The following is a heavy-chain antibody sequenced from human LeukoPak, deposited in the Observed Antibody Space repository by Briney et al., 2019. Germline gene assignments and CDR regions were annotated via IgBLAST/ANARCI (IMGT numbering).Heavy chain of an antibody. CDR2: ISSSSSTI. CDR3: ARGAACFDY. Sequence: GGSLRLSCAASGFSFSPYSMNWVRQAPGKGLEWVSYISSSSSTIYYADSVKGRFTISRDNAKNTLYLQMNSLRAEDTAVYYCARGAACFDYWGQGTLVTVSS. CDR1: GFSFSPYS. V-gene: IGHV3-48*04. D-gene: IGHD2-15*01. J-gene: IGHJ4*02.